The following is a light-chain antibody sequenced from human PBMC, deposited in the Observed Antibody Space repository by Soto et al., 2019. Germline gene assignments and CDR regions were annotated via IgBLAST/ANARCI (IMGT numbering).Light chain of an antibody. Sequence: EIGLTQSAATLSLSPGERATLSFMASQSVSTYLAWYQQKPGQAPRLLIYDVSNRATGIPARFSGSGSGTDFTLTISSLEPEDFAIYYCQQRSNWPRFTFGPGTKVDIK. V-gene: IGKV3-11*01. CDR2: DVS. CDR1: QSVSTY. CDR3: QQRSNWPRFT. J-gene: IGKJ3*01.